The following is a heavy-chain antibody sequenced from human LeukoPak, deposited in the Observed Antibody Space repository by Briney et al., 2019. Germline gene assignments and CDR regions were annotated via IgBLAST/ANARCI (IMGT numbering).Heavy chain of an antibody. CDR2: IWSDGTNQ. Sequence: GGSLRLSCVASGFTFSHYGMHWVRQAPGKGLEWVAVIWSDGTNQFYVDSVKGRFTISRDDSQKRVFLRMTSLRAEDTAIYYCAKDAQRGFDYSNSLQYWGRGTLVTVSS. D-gene: IGHD4-11*01. J-gene: IGHJ4*02. CDR1: GFTFSHYG. CDR3: AKDAQRGFDYSNSLQY. V-gene: IGHV3-33*06.